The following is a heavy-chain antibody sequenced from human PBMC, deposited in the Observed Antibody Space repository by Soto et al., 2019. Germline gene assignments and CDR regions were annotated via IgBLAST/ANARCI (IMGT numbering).Heavy chain of an antibody. J-gene: IGHJ5*02. CDR2: ITSKSTTI. CDR3: AREMGACRDRSCYPGPYDS. Sequence: GGSLRLACAASGFTFTSYSMNWVRQAPGQGLEWVSYITSKSTTIKYADSVKGRFTVSRHNPKNSMYLQLTSPTDEDTAVSYCAREMGACRDRSCYPGPYDSWGQGTLVTVSS. D-gene: IGHD3-16*01. V-gene: IGHV3-48*02. CDR1: GFTFTSYS.